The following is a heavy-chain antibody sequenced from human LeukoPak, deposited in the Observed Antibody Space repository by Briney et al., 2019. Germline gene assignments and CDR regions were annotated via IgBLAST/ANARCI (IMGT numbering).Heavy chain of an antibody. V-gene: IGHV1-18*01. CDR1: GYTFTSYG. D-gene: IGHD6-19*01. CDR2: ISAYNGNT. Sequence: ASVKVSCKASGYTFTSYGISWVRQAPGQGLEWMGWISAYNGNTNYAQKLQGRVTMTTDTSISTAYMELSRLRSDDTAVYYCAREVGYSSGWYRDAFDIWGQGTMVTVSS. J-gene: IGHJ3*02. CDR3: AREVGYSSGWYRDAFDI.